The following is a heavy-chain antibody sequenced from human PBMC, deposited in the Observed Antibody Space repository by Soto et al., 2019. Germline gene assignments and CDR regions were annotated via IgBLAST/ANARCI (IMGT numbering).Heavy chain of an antibody. Sequence: GSLRLSCAASDFDFSSYGIHWVRQAPGKGLEWVAASSYDGRETFYADSAKGRFTDSKEMSKNTAFLQMNALRHEDTAVYFCARDSGWPILNFDNWGQGTPVTVSS. V-gene: IGHV3-30*03. CDR3: ARDSGWPILNFDN. CDR1: DFDFSSYG. J-gene: IGHJ4*02. D-gene: IGHD3-10*01. CDR2: SSYDGRET.